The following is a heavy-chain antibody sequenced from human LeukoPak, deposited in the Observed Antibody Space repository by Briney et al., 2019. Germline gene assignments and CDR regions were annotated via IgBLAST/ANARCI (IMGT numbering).Heavy chain of an antibody. CDR2: IYSGGST. CDR3: ARDRPYSSGWYYFDY. J-gene: IGHJ4*02. D-gene: IGHD6-19*01. CDR1: GFTVSSNY. Sequence: GGSLRLSCAASGFTVSSNYMSWVRQAPGKGLEWVSVIYSGGSTYYADSVKGRFTISRDNSKNTLYLQMNSLRAEDTAVYYCARDRPYSSGWYYFDYWGQGTLVTVSS. V-gene: IGHV3-53*01.